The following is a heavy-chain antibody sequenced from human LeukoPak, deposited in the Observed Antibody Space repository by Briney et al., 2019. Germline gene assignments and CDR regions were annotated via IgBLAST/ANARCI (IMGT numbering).Heavy chain of an antibody. D-gene: IGHD2-2*02. V-gene: IGHV4-38-2*01. CDR2: IYHSGST. J-gene: IGHJ4*02. CDR1: RYSISSGYY. CDR3: ARQSSTNCYMDY. Sequence: PSETVSLTCAVSRYSISSGYYWGWIRQPPGKGREWIGSIYHSGSTYYNPSLRSRVTKSVDTSKNQFSLMLRSVTAAAAPVHHCARQSSTNCYMDYWGRETRVTVSS.